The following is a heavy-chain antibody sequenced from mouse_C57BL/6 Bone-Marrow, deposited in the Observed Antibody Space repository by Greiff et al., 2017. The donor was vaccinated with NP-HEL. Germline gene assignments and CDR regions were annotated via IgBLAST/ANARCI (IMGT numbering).Heavy chain of an antibody. Sequence: VQLQQSGAELVRPGTSVKMSCKASGYTFTNYWIGWAKQRPEHGLEWIGDIYPGGGYTNYNEKFKGKATLTADKSSSTAYMQFSSLTSEDSAIYYCARRILRWYFDVWGTGTTVTVSS. J-gene: IGHJ1*03. D-gene: IGHD1-1*01. CDR1: GYTFTNYW. CDR2: IYPGGGYT. V-gene: IGHV1-63*01. CDR3: ARRILRWYFDV.